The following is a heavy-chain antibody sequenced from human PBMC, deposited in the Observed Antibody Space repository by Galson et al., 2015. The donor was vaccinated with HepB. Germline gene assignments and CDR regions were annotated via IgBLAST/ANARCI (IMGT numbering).Heavy chain of an antibody. J-gene: IGHJ6*02. CDR2: TYYRSKWYN. D-gene: IGHD1-26*01. Sequence: CAISGDSVSSNSAAWNRIRQSPSRGLEWLGRTYYRSKWYNDYAVSVKSRITINPDTSKNQFSLQLNSVTPEDTAVYYCARDIRTRYSGSYSLLYSLGMDVWGQGTTVTVSS. CDR3: ARDIRTRYSGSYSLLYSLGMDV. V-gene: IGHV6-1*01. CDR1: GDSVSSNSAA.